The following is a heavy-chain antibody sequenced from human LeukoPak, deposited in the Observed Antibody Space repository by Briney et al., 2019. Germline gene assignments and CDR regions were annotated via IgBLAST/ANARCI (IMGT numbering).Heavy chain of an antibody. V-gene: IGHV1-2*06. D-gene: IGHD1-1*01. CDR1: GYIFTDYF. CDR2: INCNSGGT. Sequence: ASVKVSCKASGYIFTDYFLHWVRQAPGQGPEWMGRINCNSGGTMYAQNLQGRVTMTRVTSITTAYMELSSLTSDDMAVYYCARDLSSTSNWEFDFWGRGTLVTVSS. CDR3: ARDLSSTSNWEFDF. J-gene: IGHJ4*02.